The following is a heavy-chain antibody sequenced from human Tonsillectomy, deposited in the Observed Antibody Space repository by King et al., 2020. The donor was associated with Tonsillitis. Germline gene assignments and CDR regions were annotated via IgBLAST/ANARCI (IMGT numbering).Heavy chain of an antibody. J-gene: IGHJ5*02. D-gene: IGHD3-3*01. CDR1: GFTFDDYA. Sequence: VQLVESGGGLVQPGRSLRLSCVVSGFTFDDYAMHWVRQAPGKGLEWVSGISWNSGTIDYADSVKGRFTTSRDNAKNSLYLQMSSLRTEDTALYYCAKGSAIFGMIPGGYNWFDPWGQGTLVTVPS. CDR2: ISWNSGTI. V-gene: IGHV3-9*01. CDR3: AKGSAIFGMIPGGYNWFDP.